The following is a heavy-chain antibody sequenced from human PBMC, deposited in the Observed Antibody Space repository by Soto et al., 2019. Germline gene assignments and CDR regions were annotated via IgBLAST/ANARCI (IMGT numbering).Heavy chain of an antibody. D-gene: IGHD2-21*01. V-gene: IGHV1-46*01. CDR1: GYNFTSYY. CDR2: INPSGGST. J-gene: IGHJ6*02. Sequence: ASVKVSCKASGYNFTSYYMHWVRQAPGQGLEWMGIINPSGGSTSYAQKFQGRVTMTRDTSTSTVYMELSSLRSEDTAVYYCARDPGRGIVDRHIVGPNYHGMDVWGQGTTVTVSS. CDR3: ARDPGRGIVDRHIVGPNYHGMDV.